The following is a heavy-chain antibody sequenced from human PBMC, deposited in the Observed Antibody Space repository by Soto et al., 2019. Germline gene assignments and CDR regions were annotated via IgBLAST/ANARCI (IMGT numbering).Heavy chain of an antibody. CDR2: IIPIFGTA. V-gene: IGHV1-69*06. J-gene: IGHJ6*02. D-gene: IGHD3-3*01. CDR3: ARQFLDFWSGYYRHYYYSSGIDV. Sequence: GAAVRARCSAYGDTFSSYAISWVRQAPGQGLEWMGGIIPIFGTANYAQKFQGRVTITADKSTSTAYMELSSLRSEDTAVYYCARQFLDFWSGYYRHYYYSSGIDVWGQGTTLTVSS. CDR1: GDTFSSYA.